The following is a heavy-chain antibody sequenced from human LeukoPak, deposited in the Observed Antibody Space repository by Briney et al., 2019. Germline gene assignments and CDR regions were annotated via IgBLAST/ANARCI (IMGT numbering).Heavy chain of an antibody. CDR3: AKNDGNIWQPHS. Sequence: GGSLRLSCSTSGFTFSNFVTQWVRQTPGKGLEYVSVISTDGSQYYPDSVKGRFTIFRDNSKNTLYLQMNSLRPEDTAIYYCAKNDGNIWQPHSWGQGTLATVSS. V-gene: IGHV3-64D*06. CDR2: ISTDGSQ. CDR1: GFTFSNFV. J-gene: IGHJ4*02.